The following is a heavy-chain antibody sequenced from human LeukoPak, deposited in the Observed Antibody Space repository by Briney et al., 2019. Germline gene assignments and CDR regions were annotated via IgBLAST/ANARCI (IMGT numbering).Heavy chain of an antibody. CDR2: IYHSGST. V-gene: IGHV4-30-2*01. J-gene: IGHJ6*02. CDR3: ARTVVPAARMDV. D-gene: IGHD2-2*01. CDR1: GGSISSGGYS. Sequence: PSETLSLTCAVSGGSISSGGYSWSWIRQPPGKGLEWIGYIYHSGSTYYNPSLKSRVTISVDRSKNQFSLKLSSVTAADTAVYYCARTVVPAARMDVWGQGTTVTVSS.